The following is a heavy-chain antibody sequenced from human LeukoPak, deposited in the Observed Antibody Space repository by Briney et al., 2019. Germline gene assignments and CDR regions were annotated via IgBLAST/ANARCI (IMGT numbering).Heavy chain of an antibody. CDR2: INAGNGNT. Sequence: ASVEVSCKASGYTFTSYAMHWVRQAPGQRLEWMGWINAGNGNTKYSQKFQGRVTITRDTSASTAYMELSSLRSEDTAVYYCAREGGGLSQFDPWGQGTLVTVSS. J-gene: IGHJ5*02. CDR1: GYTFTSYA. D-gene: IGHD4-23*01. V-gene: IGHV1-3*01. CDR3: AREGGGLSQFDP.